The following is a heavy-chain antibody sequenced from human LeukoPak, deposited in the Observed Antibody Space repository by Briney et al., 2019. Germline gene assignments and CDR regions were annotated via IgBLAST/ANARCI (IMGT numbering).Heavy chain of an antibody. CDR2: INAGNGNT. Sequence: ASVKVSCKASGYIFTSYAMHWVRQAPGQRLEWMGWINAGNGNTKYSQKFQGRVTITRDTSASTAYMELSSLRSEDTAVYYCARDLAVGWDNWAFDYWGQGTLVTVSS. V-gene: IGHV1-3*01. D-gene: IGHD1-20*01. CDR1: GYIFTSYA. CDR3: ARDLAVGWDNWAFDY. J-gene: IGHJ4*02.